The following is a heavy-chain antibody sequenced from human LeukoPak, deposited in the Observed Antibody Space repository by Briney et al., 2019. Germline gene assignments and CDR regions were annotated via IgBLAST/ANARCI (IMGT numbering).Heavy chain of an antibody. Sequence: SETLSLTCAVSGDSISSNKWWHWVRQAPGKGLEWIGEVYRSGTANYNPSLKNRVTISVDKSKNQFSLNLRSVTAADTAVYYCARDSGWHSVSWGQGTLVTVSS. CDR2: VYRSGTA. D-gene: IGHD6-19*01. CDR1: GDSISSNKW. CDR3: ARDSGWHSVS. V-gene: IGHV4-4*02. J-gene: IGHJ5*02.